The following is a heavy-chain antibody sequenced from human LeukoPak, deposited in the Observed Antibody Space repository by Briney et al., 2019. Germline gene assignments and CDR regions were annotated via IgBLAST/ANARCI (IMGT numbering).Heavy chain of an antibody. J-gene: IGHJ4*02. CDR3: ARDLEAVTSPY. V-gene: IGHV1-46*01. CDR1: GYTFTSYY. CDR2: INPSGGST. D-gene: IGHD3-3*01. Sequence: XSVKVSCKASGYTFTSYYMHWVRQAPGQGLEWMGIINPSGGSTSYAQKFQGRVTMTRDTSTSTVYMELSSLRSEDTAVYYCARDLEAVTSPYWGQGTLVTVSS.